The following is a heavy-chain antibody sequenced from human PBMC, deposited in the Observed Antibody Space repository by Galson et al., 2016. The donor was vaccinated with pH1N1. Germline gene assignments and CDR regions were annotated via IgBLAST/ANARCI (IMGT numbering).Heavy chain of an antibody. D-gene: IGHD1-26*01. CDR3: TRGGESASFYFYPFAR. J-gene: IGHJ4*02. Sequence: LSLTCTVSGGSINNYYWSWIRQPPGRGLEWIGFIHSNGATNYKPSLKSRLTMSIDTSKNHFSLSLSSVTAADTAIYYCTRGGESASFYFYPFARWGQGTLVTVSS. CDR1: GGSINNYY. CDR2: IHSNGAT. V-gene: IGHV4-4*09.